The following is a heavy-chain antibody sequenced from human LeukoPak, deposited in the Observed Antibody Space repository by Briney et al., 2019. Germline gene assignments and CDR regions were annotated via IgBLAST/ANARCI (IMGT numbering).Heavy chain of an antibody. CDR1: GFTFSGYA. D-gene: IGHD3-10*01. Sequence: GGSLRLSCAASGFTFSGYAMSWVRQAPGKGLELVSAISGCGGSTYYADSVKGRFTISRDNSKNALYLQMNSLRAEDTAVYYCAKMVLLWFGELNHWGQGTLVTVSS. V-gene: IGHV3-23*01. J-gene: IGHJ4*02. CDR2: ISGCGGST. CDR3: AKMVLLWFGELNH.